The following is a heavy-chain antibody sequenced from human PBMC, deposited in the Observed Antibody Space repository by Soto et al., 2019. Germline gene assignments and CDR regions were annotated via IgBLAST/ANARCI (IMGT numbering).Heavy chain of an antibody. Sequence: EVQLLESGGGLAQPGGSLRLSCAASGFTFSSYAMTWVRQAPGQGLEWVSVSSGSGGRTYYADSVKGRFTISRDNSKNTLYLQMNSLRAEDTAVYYCARDDSRAYYYDAFDIWGQGTMVTVSS. V-gene: IGHV3-23*01. CDR1: GFTFSSYA. CDR3: ARDDSRAYYYDAFDI. D-gene: IGHD3-22*01. CDR2: SSGSGGRT. J-gene: IGHJ3*02.